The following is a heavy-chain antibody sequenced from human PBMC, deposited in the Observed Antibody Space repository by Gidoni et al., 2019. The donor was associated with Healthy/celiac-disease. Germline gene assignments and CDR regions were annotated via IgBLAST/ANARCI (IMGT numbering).Heavy chain of an antibody. Sequence: EVQLLESGGGLVQPGGSLRLSCAASGFTFSSYAMSWVRQAPGKGLGWVSCISGSGGSTYYADSVKGRFTISRDNSKNTLYLQMNSLRAEDTAVYYCAKGTDYGDPWKGRAGAFDIWGQGTMVTVSS. CDR2: ISGSGGST. J-gene: IGHJ3*02. CDR3: AKGTDYGDPWKGRAGAFDI. D-gene: IGHD4-17*01. V-gene: IGHV3-23*01. CDR1: GFTFSSYA.